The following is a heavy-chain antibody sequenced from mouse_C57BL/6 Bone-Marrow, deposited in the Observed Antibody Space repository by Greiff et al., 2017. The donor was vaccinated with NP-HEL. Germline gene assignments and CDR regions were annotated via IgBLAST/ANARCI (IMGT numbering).Heavy chain of an antibody. Sequence: EVMLVESGGGLVKPGGSLKLSCAASGFTFSSYAMSWVRQTPEKRLEWVATISDGGSYTYYPDNVKGRFTISRDNAKNNLYLQMSHLKSEDTAMYYCARGLPYWYFEVWGTGTTVTVSS. CDR1: GFTFSSYA. CDR2: ISDGGSYT. V-gene: IGHV5-4*03. J-gene: IGHJ1*03. D-gene: IGHD6-2*01. CDR3: ARGLPYWYFEV.